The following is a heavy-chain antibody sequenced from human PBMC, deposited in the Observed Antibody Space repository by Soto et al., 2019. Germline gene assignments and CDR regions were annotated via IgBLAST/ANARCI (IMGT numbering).Heavy chain of an antibody. V-gene: IGHV4-4*02. D-gene: IGHD1-1*01. CDR2: VYHSGSI. CDR3: ARGTGTTESPYDS. Sequence: QVQLQESGPGLVKPSETLSLTCTVSSGSISTRNWWSWVRQSPGKGLEWIGEVYHSGSINYSPSFPSRLTISVDKSKNQFSLKLRSVTAADTAVYYCARGTGTTESPYDSWGQGTLVTVSS. CDR1: SGSISTRNW. J-gene: IGHJ4*02.